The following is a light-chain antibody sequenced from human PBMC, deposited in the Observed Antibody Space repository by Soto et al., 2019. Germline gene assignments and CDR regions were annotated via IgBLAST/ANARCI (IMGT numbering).Light chain of an antibody. J-gene: IGKJ1*01. CDR1: QFISSW. CDR2: HAS. Sequence: DIQMTQSPSTLSASVGDGVTITCRASQFISSWLAWYQQKPGKVPKLLIFHASNLESGVPSRFSGSGSGTEFTLTISSLQPDDFATYYCQQYNSYPWTFGQGTKVEI. CDR3: QQYNSYPWT. V-gene: IGKV1-5*01.